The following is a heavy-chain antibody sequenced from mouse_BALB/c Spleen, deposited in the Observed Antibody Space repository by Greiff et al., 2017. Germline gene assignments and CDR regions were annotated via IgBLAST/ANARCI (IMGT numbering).Heavy chain of an antibody. D-gene: IGHD2-10*02. J-gene: IGHJ4*01. CDR3: ARSKYGNYLYYAMDY. V-gene: IGHV14-3*02. CDR1: GFNIKDTY. CDR2: IDPANGNT. Sequence: EVQLVESGAELVKPGASVKLSCTASGFNIKDTYMHWVKQRPEQGLEWIGRIDPANGNTKYDPKFQGKATITADTSSNTAYLQLSSLTSEDTAVYYCARSKYGNYLYYAMDYWGQGTSVTVSS.